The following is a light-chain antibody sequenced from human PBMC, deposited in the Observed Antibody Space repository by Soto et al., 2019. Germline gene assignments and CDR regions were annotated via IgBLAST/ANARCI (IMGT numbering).Light chain of an antibody. CDR2: DVS. J-gene: IGLJ1*01. CDR1: SSDVGAYDY. Sequence: QSVLTQPASVSGSPGQSITISCTGTSSDVGAYDYVSWYQQHPGEVPKLMIFDVSDRPSGVSNRFSGYKSGNTASLTISGLQAEDEADYYCSSFTSSTSYVFGTGTKLTVL. CDR3: SSFTSSTSYV. V-gene: IGLV2-14*03.